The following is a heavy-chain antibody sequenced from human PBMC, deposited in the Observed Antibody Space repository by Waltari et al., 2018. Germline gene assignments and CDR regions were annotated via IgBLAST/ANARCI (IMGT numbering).Heavy chain of an antibody. CDR2: IYHDGQI. V-gene: IGHV4-38-2*01. D-gene: IGHD2-8*02. CDR1: GYAINSGFY. Sequence: QVQLQESGPRLVKPSETLSLTCDVSGYAINSGFYWGWLRQAPEKGLEWIAQIYHDGQIVYNPSLTSRVTKAMDTSKNQIALNLKSVNAADTAVYYCTRQTLGYCTSAACRRLEAWGQGTLVTVSS. CDR3: TRQTLGYCTSAACRRLEA. J-gene: IGHJ5*02.